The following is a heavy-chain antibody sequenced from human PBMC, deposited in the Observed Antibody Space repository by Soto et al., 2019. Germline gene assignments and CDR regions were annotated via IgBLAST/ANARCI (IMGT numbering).Heavy chain of an antibody. CDR3: ARGMGTASMWGYYYYGMDV. CDR2: IYHSGST. V-gene: IGHV4-30-2*01. J-gene: IGHJ6*02. Sequence: PSETLSLTCAVSCGSISSGGYSWSWIRQPPGKGLEWIGYIYHSGSTYYNPSLKSRVTISVGRSKNQFSLKLSSVTAADTAVYYCARGMGTASMWGYYYYGMDVWGQGTTVTVSS. CDR1: CGSISSGGYS. D-gene: IGHD5-18*01.